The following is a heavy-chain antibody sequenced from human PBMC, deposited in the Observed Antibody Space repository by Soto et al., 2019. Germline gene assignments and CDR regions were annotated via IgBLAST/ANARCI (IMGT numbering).Heavy chain of an antibody. CDR2: ISGSGGST. J-gene: IGHJ4*02. D-gene: IGHD3-3*01. CDR3: AKAGGFFWSGSTRSRYFDY. Sequence: HPGGSLRLSCAASGFTFSSYAMSWVRQAPGKGLEWVSAISGSGGSTYYADSVKGRFTISRDNSKNTLYLQMNSLRAEDTAVYYCAKAGGFFWSGSTRSRYFDYWGQGTLVTVSS. V-gene: IGHV3-23*01. CDR1: GFTFSSYA.